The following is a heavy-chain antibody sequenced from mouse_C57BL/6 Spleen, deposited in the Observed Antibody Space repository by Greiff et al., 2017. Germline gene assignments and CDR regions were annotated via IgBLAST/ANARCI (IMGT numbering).Heavy chain of an antibody. D-gene: IGHD1-1*01. CDR1: GYTFTSYW. V-gene: IGHV1-52*01. CDR2: IDPSDSET. Sequence: QVQLKQPGAELVRPGSSVKLSCKASGYTFTSYWMHWVKQRPIQGLEWIGNIDPSDSETHYNQKFKDKATLTVDKSSSTAYMQLSSLTSEDSAVYYCARYPYYGSSSYAMDYWGQGTSVTVSS. J-gene: IGHJ4*01. CDR3: ARYPYYGSSSYAMDY.